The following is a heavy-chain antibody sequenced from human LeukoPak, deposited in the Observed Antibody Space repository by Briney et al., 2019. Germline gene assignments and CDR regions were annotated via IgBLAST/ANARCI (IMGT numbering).Heavy chain of an antibody. D-gene: IGHD3-3*01. V-gene: IGHV1-8*01. J-gene: IGHJ6*03. Sequence: ASVKVSCKASGYTFTSYDINWVRQATGQGLEWMGWMNPNSGNTGYAQKFQGRVTMTRNTSISTACMELSSLRSEDTAVYYCARGNYDFWSGYTPDYYYYYMDVWGKGTTVTVSS. CDR2: MNPNSGNT. CDR1: GYTFTSYD. CDR3: ARGNYDFWSGYTPDYYYYYMDV.